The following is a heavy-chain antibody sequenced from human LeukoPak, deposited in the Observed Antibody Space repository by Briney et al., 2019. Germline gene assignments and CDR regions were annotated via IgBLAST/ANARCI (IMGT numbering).Heavy chain of an antibody. D-gene: IGHD2-21*01. Sequence: GGSLRLSCVASGFTFSSHWMTWVRQAPGKGLEWVATINQDGSEKYYVDSVKGRFTISRDNAKNSLYLQMNSLRAEDTAVYYCARDHVKPGLLFDYWGQGNLVTVSS. CDR2: INQDGSEK. V-gene: IGHV3-7*01. CDR1: GFTFSSHW. J-gene: IGHJ4*02. CDR3: ARDHVKPGLLFDY.